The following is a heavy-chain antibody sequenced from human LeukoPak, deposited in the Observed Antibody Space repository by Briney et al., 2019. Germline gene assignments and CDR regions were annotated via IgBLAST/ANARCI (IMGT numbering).Heavy chain of an antibody. CDR1: GYTFTGYY. Sequence: ASVKVSCKASGYTFTGYYMHWVRQAPGQGLEWMGWINPNSGGTNYAQKFQGRVTMTRDTSISTAYMELSRLRFDDTAVYYCARGLSDLWFGELLEYYFDYWGQGTLVTVSS. J-gene: IGHJ4*02. CDR2: INPNSGGT. V-gene: IGHV1-2*02. CDR3: ARGLSDLWFGELLEYYFDY. D-gene: IGHD3-10*01.